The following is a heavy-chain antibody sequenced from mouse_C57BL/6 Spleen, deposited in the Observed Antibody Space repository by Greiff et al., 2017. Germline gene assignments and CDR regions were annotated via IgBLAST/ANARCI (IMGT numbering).Heavy chain of an antibody. J-gene: IGHJ4*01. D-gene: IGHD4-1*01. CDR1: GFTFSSYA. V-gene: IGHV5-9-1*02. Sequence: EVQLQESGAGLVKPGGSLKLSCAASGFTFSSYAMSWVRQTPEQRLEWVAYISSGGDCIYYAETVKGRFTISRDNARNTLYLPMSSLQSEYTAMYYCTRYPGNYYAMCDSGPTASVTAST. CDR3: TRYPGNYYAMCD. CDR2: ISSGGDCI.